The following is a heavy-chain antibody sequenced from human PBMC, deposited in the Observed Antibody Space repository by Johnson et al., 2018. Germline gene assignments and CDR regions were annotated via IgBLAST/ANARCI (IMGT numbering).Heavy chain of an antibody. J-gene: IGHJ4*02. CDR2: ISNDGTSR. CDR1: GFTFSXFA. Sequence: LRLSCAASGFTFSXFAIXWVRQTPGKRPEWVAFISNDGTSRYYADSVKGRFPISRDNSQIMVYLHMGSLKTEDTAIYYWARFLRPGSFDLWGQGTLVSVSS. V-gene: IGHV3-30-3*01. D-gene: IGHD3-10*01. CDR3: ARFLRPGSFDL.